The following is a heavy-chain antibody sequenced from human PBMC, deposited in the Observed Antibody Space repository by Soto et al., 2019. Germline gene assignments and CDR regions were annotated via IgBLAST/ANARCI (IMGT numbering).Heavy chain of an antibody. V-gene: IGHV4-61*01. CDR1: GGSVSSGSYY. D-gene: IGHD4-17*01. J-gene: IGHJ6*02. CDR2: IYYSGST. CDR3: ARDPIDYGGNSQAGYYYGMDV. Sequence: QVQLQESGPGLVKPSETLSLTCTVSGGSVSSGSYYWSWIRQPPGKGLEWIGYIYYSGSTNYNPSLKSRVTISVDTSKNQFSLKLSSVTAADTAVYYCARDPIDYGGNSQAGYYYGMDVWGQGTTVTVSS.